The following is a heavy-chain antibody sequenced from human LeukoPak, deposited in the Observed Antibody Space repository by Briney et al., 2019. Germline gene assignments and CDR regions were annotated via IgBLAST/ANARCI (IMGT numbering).Heavy chain of an antibody. J-gene: IGHJ3*02. Sequence: SETLSLTCTVSGGSISSYYWSWIRQPPGKGLEWIGYIYYSGSTNYNPSLKSRVTISVDTSKNQFSLKLSSVTAADTAVYYCARAVAGDDAFDIWGQGTMVTVSS. V-gene: IGHV4-59*12. CDR2: IYYSGST. CDR1: GGSISSYY. D-gene: IGHD6-19*01. CDR3: ARAVAGDDAFDI.